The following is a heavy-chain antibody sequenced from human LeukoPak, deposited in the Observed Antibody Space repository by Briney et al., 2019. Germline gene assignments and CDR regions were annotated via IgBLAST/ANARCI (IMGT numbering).Heavy chain of an antibody. CDR2: ISGSGGGT. D-gene: IGHD6-13*01. CDR1: GFTFSSYA. V-gene: IGHV3-23*01. J-gene: IGHJ4*02. Sequence: GGSLRLSCAASGFTFSSYAMTWVRQAPGKGLEWVSIISGSGGGTYYAGSVKGRFTISRDNSKNTVYLQMNSLRAEDTAVYYCAKLHSSSWYNPTDYWGQGTLVTVSS. CDR3: AKLHSSSWYNPTDY.